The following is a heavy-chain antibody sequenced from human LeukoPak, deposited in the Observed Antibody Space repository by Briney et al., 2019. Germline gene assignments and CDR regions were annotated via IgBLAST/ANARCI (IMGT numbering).Heavy chain of an antibody. V-gene: IGHV1-18*01. CDR2: ISAYNGNT. D-gene: IGHD3-10*01. Sequence: PGGTLRLSCAASGFPFTSYGISWVRQAPGQGLEWMGWISAYNGNTNYAQKLQGRVTMTTDTSTSTAYMELRSLRSDDTAVYYCARDAMVRGVKIDYWGQGTLVTVSS. CDR3: ARDAMVRGVKIDY. J-gene: IGHJ4*02. CDR1: GFPFTSYG.